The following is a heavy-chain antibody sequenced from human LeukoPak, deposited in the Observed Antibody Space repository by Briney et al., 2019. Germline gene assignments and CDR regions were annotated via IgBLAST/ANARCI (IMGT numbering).Heavy chain of an antibody. CDR1: GYTFTSYD. V-gene: IGHV1-8*01. Sequence: ASVKVSCKASGYTFTSYDINWVRQATGQGLEWMGWMNPNSGNTGYAQKFQGGVTMTRNTSISTAYMELSSLRSEDTAVYYCARGRGGYSSSWFPVTKYYYYMDVWGKGTTVTVSS. CDR2: MNPNSGNT. J-gene: IGHJ6*03. CDR3: ARGRGGYSSSWFPVTKYYYYMDV. D-gene: IGHD6-13*01.